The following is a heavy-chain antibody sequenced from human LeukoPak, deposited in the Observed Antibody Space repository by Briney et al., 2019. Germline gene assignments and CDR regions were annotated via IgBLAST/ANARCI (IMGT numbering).Heavy chain of an antibody. CDR2: MSASGGST. J-gene: IGHJ4*02. CDR3: AKGSGGGYSSGSAFDY. V-gene: IGHV3-23*01. CDR1: GFTFSSYA. Sequence: PGGSLRLSCAASGFTFSSYAMTWVRQAPGMVLEWVSAMSASGGSTYIADSVKGRFTISRDNSNNTLYLQMNSLRVEDTAVYYCAKGSGGGYSSGSAFDYWGQGTLVTVSS. D-gene: IGHD6-19*01.